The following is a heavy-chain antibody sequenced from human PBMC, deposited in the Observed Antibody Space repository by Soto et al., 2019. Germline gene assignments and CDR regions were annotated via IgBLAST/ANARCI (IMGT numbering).Heavy chain of an antibody. D-gene: IGHD6-13*01. CDR3: AKVVSSSWYNKHFDY. CDR2: ISGSGGST. V-gene: IGHV3-23*01. CDR1: GFTFSSYA. J-gene: IGHJ4*02. Sequence: GGSLRLSCAASGFTFSSYAMSWVRQAPGKGLEWVSAISGSGGSTYYADSVKGRFTISRDNSKNTLYLQMNSLRAEDTAVYYCAKVVSSSWYNKHFDYWGQGTLVTVPQ.